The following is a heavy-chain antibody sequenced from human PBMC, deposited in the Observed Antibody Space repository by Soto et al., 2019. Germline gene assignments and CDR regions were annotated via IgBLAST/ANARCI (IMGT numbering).Heavy chain of an antibody. V-gene: IGHV1-69*01. CDR2: IIPIFGTA. Sequence: QVQLVQSGAEVKKPGSSVKVSCKDSGGTFSSYAISWVRQAPGQGLEWMGGIIPIFGTANYAQKFQGRVTITADESTSPAYMELSSLRSEDTAVSYCATNHCRGGSSHPGDVWGQGTTVTVSS. CDR1: GGTFSSYA. D-gene: IGHD2-15*01. J-gene: IGHJ6*02. CDR3: ATNHCRGGSSHPGDV.